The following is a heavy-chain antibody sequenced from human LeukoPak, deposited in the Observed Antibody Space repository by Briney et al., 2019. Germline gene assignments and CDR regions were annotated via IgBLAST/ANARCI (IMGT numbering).Heavy chain of an antibody. CDR3: ARGYYGSGSHCCHMDV. D-gene: IGHD3-10*01. CDR2: INHSGST. V-gene: IGHV4-34*01. CDR1: VGSFSGYY. Sequence: SETLSLTCAIYVGSFSGYYWSWIRQPPGKGLEWIGEINHSGSTNYNSSLKSRVTISVDTSKNQFSLKLSSVTAADTAVYYCARGYYGSGSHCCHMDVWGKGTTITVS. J-gene: IGHJ6*03.